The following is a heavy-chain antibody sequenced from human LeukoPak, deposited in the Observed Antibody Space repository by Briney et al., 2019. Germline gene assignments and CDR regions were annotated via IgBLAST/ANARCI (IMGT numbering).Heavy chain of an antibody. V-gene: IGHV4-31*03. CDR2: IYYSGTT. J-gene: IGHJ4*02. CDR1: GGSISSGGYY. CDR3: ARSGTVTTWNY. Sequence: SQTLSLTCTVSGGSISSGGYYWSWIRQRPGKGLEWIGYIYYSGTTYYNPSLKSRVSISLDTSKNQFSLNLSSVTAADTAVYYCARSGTVTTWNYWGQGTLVTVSS. D-gene: IGHD4-17*01.